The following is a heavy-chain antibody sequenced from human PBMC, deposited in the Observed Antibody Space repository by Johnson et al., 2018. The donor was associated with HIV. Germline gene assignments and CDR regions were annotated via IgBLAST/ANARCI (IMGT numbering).Heavy chain of an antibody. CDR1: GFTFSDYY. D-gene: IGHD5-18*01. V-gene: IGHV3-20*04. CDR3: ARGMWIPEIDAIDI. CDR2: ISWNGGST. Sequence: VQLVESGGGLVKPGGSLRLSCAASGFTFSDYYMSWIRQAPGKGLEWVSGISWNGGSTAYADSVKGRFTISRDNAKNSLYLQMHSLRVEDTASYYCARGMWIPEIDAIDIWGQGTMVTVSS. J-gene: IGHJ3*02.